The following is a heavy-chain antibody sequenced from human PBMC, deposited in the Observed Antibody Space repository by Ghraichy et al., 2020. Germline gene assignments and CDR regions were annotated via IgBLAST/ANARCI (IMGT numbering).Heavy chain of an antibody. D-gene: IGHD3-22*01. Sequence: GGSLRLSCAASGFTFSSYGMHWVRQAPGKGLEWVAFIRYDGSNKYYADSVKGRFTISRDNSKNTLYLQMNSLRAEDTAVYYCANLEKTTYYYDSSGRLGGAFDIWGQGTMVTVSS. CDR1: GFTFSSYG. CDR3: ANLEKTTYYYDSSGRLGGAFDI. CDR2: IRYDGSNK. V-gene: IGHV3-30*02. J-gene: IGHJ3*02.